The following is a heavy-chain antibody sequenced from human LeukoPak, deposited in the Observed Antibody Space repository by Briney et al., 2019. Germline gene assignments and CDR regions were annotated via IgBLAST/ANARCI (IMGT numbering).Heavy chain of an antibody. CDR2: INPNSGGT. CDR3: ARDQMVRGVTYYYYMDV. V-gene: IGHV1-2*02. D-gene: IGHD3-10*01. Sequence: ASVKVSCKASGYTFTGYYMHWVRQAPGQGLEWMGWINPNSGGTNYAQKFQGRVTMTRDTSISTAYMELSRLRSDDTAVYYCARDQMVRGVTYYYYMDVWGKGTTVTISS. CDR1: GYTFTGYY. J-gene: IGHJ6*03.